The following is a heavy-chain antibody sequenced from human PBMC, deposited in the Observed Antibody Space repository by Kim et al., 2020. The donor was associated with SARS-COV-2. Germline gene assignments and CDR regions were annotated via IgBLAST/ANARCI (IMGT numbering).Heavy chain of an antibody. CDR3: ARGSAGY. V-gene: IGHV3-7*01. CDR2: DGSEK. Sequence: DGSEKYYVDSVKGRFTSSRDNAKNSLYLQMNSLRAEDTAVYYCARGSAGYWGQGTLVTVSS. J-gene: IGHJ4*02.